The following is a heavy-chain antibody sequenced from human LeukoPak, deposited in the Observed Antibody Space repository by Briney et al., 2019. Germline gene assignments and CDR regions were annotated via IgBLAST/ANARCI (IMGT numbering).Heavy chain of an antibody. V-gene: IGHV3-21*01. D-gene: IGHD5-18*01. Sequence: WGSLTSCSAASGFTFSSYKMNWVRQAPGKGLEWVSSISSSSSYIYYANSVKGRFTISRDNAKNSLYLQMNSLRAEDTAVYYCARDVEYSYGNFDSCGQATLVTVSS. CDR3: ARDVEYSYGNFDS. CDR1: GFTFSSYK. CDR2: ISSSSSYI. J-gene: IGHJ4*02.